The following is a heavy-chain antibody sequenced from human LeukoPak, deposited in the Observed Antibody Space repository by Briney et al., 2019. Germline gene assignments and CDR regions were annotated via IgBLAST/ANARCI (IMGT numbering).Heavy chain of an antibody. D-gene: IGHD3-3*01. V-gene: IGHV1-8*01. CDR1: GYTFTNYD. CDR2: MNPNSGNT. J-gene: IGHJ4*02. Sequence: ASVKVSCKASGYTFTNYDINWVRQATGQGLEWMGWMNPNSGNTGYAQKFKGRVTMTMNTSMSTAYMELSSVRSEDTAVYYCARGITIFGVVTLDYWGQGTLVTVSS. CDR3: ARGITIFGVVTLDY.